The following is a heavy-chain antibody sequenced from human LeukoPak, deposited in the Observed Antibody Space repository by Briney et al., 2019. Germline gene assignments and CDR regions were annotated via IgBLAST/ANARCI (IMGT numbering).Heavy chain of an antibody. D-gene: IGHD6-6*01. V-gene: IGHV4-30-2*01. CDR1: GGSISSGGYS. Sequence: PSETLSLTCAVSGGSISSGGYSWSWIRQPPGKGLEWIGYTYHSGSTYYNPSLKSRVTISVDRSKNQFSLKLSSVTAADTAVYYCARTSIAARRANAFDIWGQGTMVTVSS. J-gene: IGHJ3*02. CDR3: ARTSIAARRANAFDI. CDR2: TYHSGST.